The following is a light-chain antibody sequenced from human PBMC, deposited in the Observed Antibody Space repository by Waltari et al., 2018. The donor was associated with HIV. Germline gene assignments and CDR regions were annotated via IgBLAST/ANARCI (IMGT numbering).Light chain of an antibody. CDR3: QQYTSYST. V-gene: IGKV1-5*03. CDR2: KAS. Sequence: SASVGDRVTITCRASQSISTWLAWYQQKAGKVPKLLIYKASSLESEVPSRFSGSGSGTEFTLTISSLQPDDSATYYCQQYTSYSTFGGGTKVEIK. CDR1: QSISTW. J-gene: IGKJ4*01.